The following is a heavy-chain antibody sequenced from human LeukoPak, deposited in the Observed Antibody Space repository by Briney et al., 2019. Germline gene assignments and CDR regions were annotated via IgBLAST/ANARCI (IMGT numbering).Heavy chain of an antibody. CDR1: GDSVSSKSAA. V-gene: IGHV6-1*01. D-gene: IGHD5-18*01. CDR3: ASKGGSWIQLWSPDY. CDR2: TYYRSKWYD. Sequence: SQTLSLTCAISGDSVSSKSAAWNWIRQSPSRGLEWLGRTYYRSKWYDDYAVSVKSRITINADTSKNQFSLQLNSVTPEDTAVYYCASKGGSWIQLWSPDYWGQGTLVTVSS. J-gene: IGHJ4*02.